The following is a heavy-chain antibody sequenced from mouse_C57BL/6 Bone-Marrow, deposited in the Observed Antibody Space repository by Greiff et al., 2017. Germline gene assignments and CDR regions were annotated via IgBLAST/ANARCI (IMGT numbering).Heavy chain of an antibody. D-gene: IGHD2-3*01. CDR2: ISYDGSN. CDR3: ARGDGYFLFDY. V-gene: IGHV3-6*01. J-gene: IGHJ2*01. CDR1: GYSITSGYY. Sequence: EVQLQESGPGLVKPSQSLSLTCSVTGYSITSGYYWNWIRQFPGNKLEWMGYISYDGSNNYNPSLKNRNSITRDTSKNQFFLKLNSVTTEDTATYYCARGDGYFLFDYWGQGTTLTVSS.